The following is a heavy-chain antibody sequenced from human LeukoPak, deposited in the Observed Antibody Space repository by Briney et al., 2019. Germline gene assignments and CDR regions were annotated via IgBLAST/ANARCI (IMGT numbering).Heavy chain of an antibody. CDR3: AKDCPAAGTYFDY. D-gene: IGHD6-19*01. CDR1: GFTFSSYG. J-gene: IGHJ4*02. Sequence: GGSLRLSCAASGFTFSSYGMHWVRQAPGKGLEWVAFIRYDGSNKYYADSVKGRFTISRDNSKNTLYLQMNSLRAEDTAVYYCAKDCPAAGTYFDYWGQGTLVTVSS. V-gene: IGHV3-30*02. CDR2: IRYDGSNK.